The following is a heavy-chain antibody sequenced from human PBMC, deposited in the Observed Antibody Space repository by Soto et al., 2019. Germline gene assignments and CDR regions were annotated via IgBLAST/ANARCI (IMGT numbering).Heavy chain of an antibody. CDR3: ARYIAAADRFDY. CDR1: GGSISSSSYY. V-gene: IGHV4-39*01. J-gene: IGHJ4*02. CDR2: IYYSGST. D-gene: IGHD6-13*01. Sequence: SETLSLTCTVSGGSISSSSYYWGWIRQPPGKGLEWIGSIYYSGSTYYNPSLKSRVTISVDTSKNQFSLKLSSVTAADTAVYYCARYIAAADRFDYWGQGTLVTVSS.